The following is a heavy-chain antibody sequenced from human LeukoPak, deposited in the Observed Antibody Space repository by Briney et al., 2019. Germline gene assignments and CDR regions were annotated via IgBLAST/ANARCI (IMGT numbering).Heavy chain of an antibody. Sequence: GGSLRLSCAASGFTVSSNYMSWVRQAPGKGLEWVSSISSSSSYIYYADSVKGRFTISRDNAKNSLYLQMNSLRAEDTAVYYCARAGSSSWYLNNYYFDYWGQGTLVTVSS. J-gene: IGHJ4*02. CDR3: ARAGSSSWYLNNYYFDY. V-gene: IGHV3-21*01. D-gene: IGHD6-13*01. CDR1: GFTVSSNY. CDR2: ISSSSSYI.